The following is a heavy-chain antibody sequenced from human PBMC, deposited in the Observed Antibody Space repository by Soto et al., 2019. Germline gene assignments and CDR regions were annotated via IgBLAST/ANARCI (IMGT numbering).Heavy chain of an antibody. J-gene: IGHJ3*02. CDR3: AKGGYYSLFDI. Sequence: GSLRLSCLASGFPCSSYAMSWVRQTPGKGLEWVSGISGSGGRTYYADSVKGRFTISRDNSNNTLSLQMHILRVEDTAVYFCAKGGYYSLFDIWGQGTVVTVSS. D-gene: IGHD3-16*01. V-gene: IGHV3-23*01. CDR2: ISGSGGRT. CDR1: GFPCSSYA.